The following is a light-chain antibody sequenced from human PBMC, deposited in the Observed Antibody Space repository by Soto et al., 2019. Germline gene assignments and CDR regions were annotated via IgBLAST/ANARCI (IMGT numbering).Light chain of an antibody. CDR3: YSAADNNLV. J-gene: IGLJ2*01. V-gene: IGLV3-27*01. Sequence: SYELTQPSSVSVSPGQTARITCSGDVLAKKYARWFQQKPGQAPVLVIYKDSERPSGIPERFSGSSSGTTVTLTISWAQVEDEADYYCYSAADNNLVFGGGTKVTVL. CDR1: VLAKKY. CDR2: KDS.